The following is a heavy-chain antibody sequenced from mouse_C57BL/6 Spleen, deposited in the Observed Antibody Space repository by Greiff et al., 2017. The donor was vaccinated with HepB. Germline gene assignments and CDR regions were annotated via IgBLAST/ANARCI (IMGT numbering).Heavy chain of an antibody. CDR3: ASYEAWFAY. V-gene: IGHV2-2*01. D-gene: IGHD1-1*01. CDR2: IWSGGST. CDR1: GFSLTSYG. Sequence: QVQLQQSGPGLVQPSQSLSITCTVSGFSLTSYGVHWVRQSPGKGLEWLGVIWSGGSTDYNAAFISRLSISKDNSKSQVFFKMNSLQADDTAIYYCASYEAWFAYWGQGTLVTVSA. J-gene: IGHJ3*01.